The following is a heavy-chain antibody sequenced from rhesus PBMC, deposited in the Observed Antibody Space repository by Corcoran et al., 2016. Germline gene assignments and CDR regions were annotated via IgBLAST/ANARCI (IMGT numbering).Heavy chain of an antibody. D-gene: IGHD3-40*01. CDR3: ARDRSPFDY. J-gene: IGHJ4*01. CDR1: GYSLSTGYD. CDR2: IYGSSGST. Sequence: QLQLQESGPGLVKPSETLSLTCAVSGYSLSTGYDWSWIRQPPGKGLEWIGYIYGSSGSTNYNPSLKNRVTISKDTSKNQFSLKLSSVTAADTAVYYCARDRSPFDYWGQGVLVTVSS. V-gene: IGHV4-76*01.